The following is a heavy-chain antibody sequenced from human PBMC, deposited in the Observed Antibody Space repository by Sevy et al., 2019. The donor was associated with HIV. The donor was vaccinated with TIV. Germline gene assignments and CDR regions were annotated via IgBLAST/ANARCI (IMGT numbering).Heavy chain of an antibody. CDR3: ARGEDYGDYVSAFDI. Sequence: GGSLRLSCAASGFTFSSYAMHWVRQAPGKGLEWVAVISYDGSNTYYADSVKGRFTISRDTSKNTLYLKRTSLRAEATAEYDCARGEDYGDYVSAFDIWGQGTMVTVSS. D-gene: IGHD4-17*01. J-gene: IGHJ3*02. V-gene: IGHV3-30-3*01. CDR1: GFTFSSYA. CDR2: ISYDGSNT.